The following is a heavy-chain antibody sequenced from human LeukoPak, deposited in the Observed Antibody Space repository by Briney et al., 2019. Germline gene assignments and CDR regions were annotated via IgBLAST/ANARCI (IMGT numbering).Heavy chain of an antibody. CDR1: GFTFSSYA. Sequence: GGSLILSCAASGFTFSSYAMSWVRQAPGKGLEWVSSISSSGSSIYYADSVKGRFTISRDNANNSLYLQMNSLRAEDTAVYYCARGSTGQFDYWGQGTLVTVSS. D-gene: IGHD2-8*02. CDR3: ARGSTGQFDY. CDR2: ISSSGSSI. V-gene: IGHV3-21*01. J-gene: IGHJ4*02.